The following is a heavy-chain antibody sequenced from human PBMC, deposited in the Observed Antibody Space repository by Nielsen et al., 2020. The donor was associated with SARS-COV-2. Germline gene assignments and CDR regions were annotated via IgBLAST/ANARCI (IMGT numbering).Heavy chain of an antibody. CDR3: AKDPGDDDYGDYGVGGYYFDY. CDR2: ISWNSGSI. V-gene: IGHV3-9*01. CDR1: GFTFDDYA. D-gene: IGHD4-17*01. J-gene: IGHJ4*02. Sequence: GGSLRLSCAASGFTFDDYAMHWVRQAPGKGLEWVSGISWNSGSIGYADSVKGRFTISRDNAKNSLYLQMNSLRAEDTALYYCAKDPGDDDYGDYGVGGYYFDYWGQGTLVTVSS.